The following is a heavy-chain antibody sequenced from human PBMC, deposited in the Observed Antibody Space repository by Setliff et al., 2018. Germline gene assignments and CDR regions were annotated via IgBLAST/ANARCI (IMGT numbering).Heavy chain of an antibody. V-gene: IGHV3-33*08. CDR3: ARTCSGSGCYAGLES. Sequence: GESLKISCAAPGFTFSTYRMHWVRQAPGKGLEWVAVIWDDGGNKYHADSVKGRFTISRDNSKNTLYLQMNSLRPEDTAVYYCARTCSGSGCYAGLESWGQGTPVTVSS. D-gene: IGHD2-15*01. J-gene: IGHJ4*02. CDR1: GFTFSTYR. CDR2: IWDDGGNK.